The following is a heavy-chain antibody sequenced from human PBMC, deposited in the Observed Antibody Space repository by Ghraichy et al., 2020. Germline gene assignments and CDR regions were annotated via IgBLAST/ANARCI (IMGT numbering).Heavy chain of an antibody. V-gene: IGHV4-61*01. CDR3: ARAPYSSSWDRLGYFDL. J-gene: IGHJ2*01. CDR1: GGSVSSGSYY. Sequence: SETLSLTCTVSGGSVSSGSYYWSWIRQPPGKGLEWIGYIYYSGSTNYNPSLKSRVTISVDTSKNQFSLKLSSVTAADTAVYYCARAPYSSSWDRLGYFDLWGRGTLVTVSS. D-gene: IGHD6-13*01. CDR2: IYYSGST.